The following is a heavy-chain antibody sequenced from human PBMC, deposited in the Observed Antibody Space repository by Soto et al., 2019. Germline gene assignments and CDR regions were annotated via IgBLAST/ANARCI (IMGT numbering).Heavy chain of an antibody. CDR3: ARSVAVPGAHIDY. V-gene: IGHV4-59*01. CDR1: GGAISGSY. D-gene: IGHD6-19*01. Sequence: LSRTCSVSGGAISGSYWSWIRQSPGKGLEWLGYVYYTGSTNYSPSLRSRVSISVDTSKNEFSLRLSSVTAADTAVYFCARSVAVPGAHIDYWGQGTQVTVPS. CDR2: VYYTGST. J-gene: IGHJ4*02.